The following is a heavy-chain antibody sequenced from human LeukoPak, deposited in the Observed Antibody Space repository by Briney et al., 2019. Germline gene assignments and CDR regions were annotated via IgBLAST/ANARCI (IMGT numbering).Heavy chain of an antibody. Sequence: GGSLRLSCAASGFTFSSYAMSWVRQAPGKGLEWVSAISGSGGSTYYAESVKGRFTISRDNSKNTLYLQMNSLRAEDTAVYYCAKEEGEWLWSRYYYYYGMDVWGQGTTVTVSS. J-gene: IGHJ6*02. CDR1: GFTFSSYA. CDR2: ISGSGGST. V-gene: IGHV3-23*01. CDR3: AKEEGEWLWSRYYYYYGMDV. D-gene: IGHD5-12*01.